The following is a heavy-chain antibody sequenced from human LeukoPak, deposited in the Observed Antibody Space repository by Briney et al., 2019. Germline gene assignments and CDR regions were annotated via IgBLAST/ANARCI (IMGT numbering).Heavy chain of an antibody. V-gene: IGHV7-4-1*02. Sequence: GASVKVSCKASGYTFTSYAMNWVRQAPGQGLEWMGWINTNTGNPTYAQGFTGRFVFSLDTSVSTAYLQISSLKAEDTAVYYCARDYYDYVWGSYRYVGAFDIWGQGTMVTVSS. CDR3: ARDYYDYVWGSYRYVGAFDI. CDR1: GYTFTSYA. J-gene: IGHJ3*02. D-gene: IGHD3-16*02. CDR2: INTNTGNP.